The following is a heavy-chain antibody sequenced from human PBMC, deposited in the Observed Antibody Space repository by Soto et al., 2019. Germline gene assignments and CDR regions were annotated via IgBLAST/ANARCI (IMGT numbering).Heavy chain of an antibody. V-gene: IGHV4-59*01. D-gene: IGHD2-2*01. CDR1: SGSISNYF. CDR3: ARYISASCNPAYCFDY. J-gene: IGHJ4*02. CDR2: LYYSGST. Sequence: QVQLQESGPGLVKPSETLSLTCAVSSGSISNYFWGWIRQPPGKGLEWIGYLYYSGSTTYNPSLRSRVAISVNTSKNQFCLNLHSVTAADTAVYYCARYISASCNPAYCFDYWGQGTLVTVAS.